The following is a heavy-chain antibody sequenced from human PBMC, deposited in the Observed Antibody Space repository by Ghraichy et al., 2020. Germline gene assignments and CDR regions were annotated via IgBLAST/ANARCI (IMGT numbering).Heavy chain of an antibody. J-gene: IGHJ4*02. CDR3: ARGHHDHRF. CDR1: GGSISGFY. V-gene: IGHV4-59*01. CDR2: IHYSGST. Sequence: SETLSLTCSVSGGSISGFYWSWIRQPPGKGLEWIGYIHYSGSTDYNPSLMSRVTISVDTSKNQFSLSLSSVTAADTAVYYCARGHHDHRFWGRGTLVTVSS. D-gene: IGHD3-16*01.